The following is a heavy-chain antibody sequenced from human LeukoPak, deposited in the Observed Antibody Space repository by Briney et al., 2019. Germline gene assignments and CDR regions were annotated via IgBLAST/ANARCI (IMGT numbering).Heavy chain of an antibody. Sequence: GGSLRLSCAASGFTFSSYAMSWVRQAPGKGLEWVSAITGSGGNTYYADSVKGRFTISRDNSKNTLYLQMNSLRAEDTAVYYCAKGIHQWLSGNDRGGQGTLVTVSS. CDR1: GFTFSSYA. D-gene: IGHD5-18*01. J-gene: IGHJ5*02. CDR2: ITGSGGNT. V-gene: IGHV3-23*01. CDR3: AKGIHQWLSGNDR.